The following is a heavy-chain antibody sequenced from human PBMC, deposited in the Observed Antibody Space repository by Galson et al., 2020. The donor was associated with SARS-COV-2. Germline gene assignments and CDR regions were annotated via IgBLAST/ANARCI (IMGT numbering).Heavy chain of an antibody. Sequence: GGSLRLSCAASGFTSSSYDMHWVRQATGKGLEWVSAIGTTGDTYYPGSVKGRFTISRENAKNSLYLQMNSLRAGDTAVYYCARDLSYYGMDVWGQGTTVTVSS. J-gene: IGHJ6*02. V-gene: IGHV3-13*01. CDR2: IGTTGDT. CDR1: GFTSSSYD. CDR3: ARDLSYYGMDV.